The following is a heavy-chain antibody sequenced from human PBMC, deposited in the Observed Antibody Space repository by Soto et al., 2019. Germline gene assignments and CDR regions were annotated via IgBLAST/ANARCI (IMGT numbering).Heavy chain of an antibody. D-gene: IGHD2-15*01. V-gene: IGHV4-31*01. CDR1: GGSISSGGYY. CDR2: IYYSGST. Sequence: QVQLQESGPGLVKPSQTLSLTCTVSGGSISSGGYYWSWIRQHPGKGLEWIGYIYYSGSTYYNPSLKSQVTISVDTSKNQFSPKLSSVTTADTAVYYCAPYCSGGSCYLDYWGPGTLVTVSS. J-gene: IGHJ4*02. CDR3: APYCSGGSCYLDY.